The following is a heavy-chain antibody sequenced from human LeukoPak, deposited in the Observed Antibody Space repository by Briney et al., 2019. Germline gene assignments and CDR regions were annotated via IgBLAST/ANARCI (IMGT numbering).Heavy chain of an antibody. D-gene: IGHD3-10*01. CDR1: GGSISSSNW. CDR3: ARLITMVRAFDY. CDR2: IYHSGST. J-gene: IGHJ4*02. Sequence: SETLSLTCAVSGGSISSSNWWSWVRPPPGKGLEWIGEIYHSGSTNYNPSLKSRVTISVDKSKNQFSLKLSSVTAADTAVYYCARLITMVRAFDYWGQGTLVTVSS. V-gene: IGHV4-4*02.